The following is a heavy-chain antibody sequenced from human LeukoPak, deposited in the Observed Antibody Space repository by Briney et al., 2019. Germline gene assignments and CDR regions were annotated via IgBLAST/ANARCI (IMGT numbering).Heavy chain of an antibody. Sequence: ASVKVSCKASGCTFTSYYMHWVRQAPGQGLEWMGIINPSGGSTSYAQKFQGRVTMTRDTSTSTVYMELSSLRSEDTAVYYCARDWVYCSSTSCPDVNWFDPWGQGTLVTVSS. CDR2: INPSGGST. D-gene: IGHD2-2*01. CDR1: GCTFTSYY. J-gene: IGHJ5*02. V-gene: IGHV1-46*01. CDR3: ARDWVYCSSTSCPDVNWFDP.